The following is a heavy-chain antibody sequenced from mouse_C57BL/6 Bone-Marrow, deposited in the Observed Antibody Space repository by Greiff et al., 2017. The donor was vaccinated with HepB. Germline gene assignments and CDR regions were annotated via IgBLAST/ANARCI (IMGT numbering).Heavy chain of an antibody. CDR3: ARHGRGFFAY. V-gene: IGHV5-6*02. Sequence: EVKWGEGGVDLVKPGVSLKLSCAASGFTFSSYGMSWVRQTPDKRLEWVATISSGGSYTYYPDSVKGRFTISRDNAKNTLYLQMSSLKSEDTAMYYCARHGRGFFAYWGQGTLVTVSA. CDR2: ISSGGSYT. CDR1: GFTFSSYG. J-gene: IGHJ3*01.